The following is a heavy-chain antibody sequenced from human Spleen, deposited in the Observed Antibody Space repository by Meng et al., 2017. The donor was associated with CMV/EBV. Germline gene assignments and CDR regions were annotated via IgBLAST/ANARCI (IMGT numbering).Heavy chain of an antibody. D-gene: IGHD1-7*01. CDR3: TTVLPYNWNYGAYGFDY. J-gene: IGHJ4*02. V-gene: IGHV3-15*01. CDR1: GFTFSTYN. Sequence: GESLKISCAASGFTFSTYNMNWVRQAPGKGLEWVGHIKSNTDGGTTDYAAPVKGRFTISRDDSKNTLYLQMNSLKTEDTAVYYCTTVLPYNWNYGAYGFDYWGQGTLVTVSS. CDR2: IKSNTDGGTT.